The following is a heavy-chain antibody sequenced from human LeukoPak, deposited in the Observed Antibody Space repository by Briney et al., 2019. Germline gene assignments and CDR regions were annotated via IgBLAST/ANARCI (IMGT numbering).Heavy chain of an antibody. CDR1: GGSFSDYF. V-gene: IGHV4-34*01. CDR2: INHSGRT. CDR3: ARDVVVVPAAIYYGMDV. J-gene: IGHJ6*02. D-gene: IGHD2-2*01. Sequence: SETLSLTCAVYGGSFSDYFWGWIRQPPGKGLEWIGEINHSGRTHYNPSLKSRVTISVDTSKNQFSLNLSSVTAADTAVYYCARDVVVVPAAIYYGMDVWGQGTTVTVSS.